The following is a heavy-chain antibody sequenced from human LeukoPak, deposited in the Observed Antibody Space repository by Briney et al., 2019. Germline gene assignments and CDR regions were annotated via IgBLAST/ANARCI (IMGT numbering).Heavy chain of an antibody. D-gene: IGHD2-15*01. CDR2: SIPIFVTA. V-gene: IGHV1-69*06. CDR1: GGTFSSYA. Sequence: SVKVSCTASGGTFSSYAISGVGPARPQGLEWMGVSIPIFVTANYAQKFQGRVTITADKSKSTAYIELSSLRSEDTDVYYCARAPYCSGGSCYPDKPDWFDPWGQRTLVTVSS. CDR3: ARAPYCSGGSCYPDKPDWFDP. J-gene: IGHJ5*02.